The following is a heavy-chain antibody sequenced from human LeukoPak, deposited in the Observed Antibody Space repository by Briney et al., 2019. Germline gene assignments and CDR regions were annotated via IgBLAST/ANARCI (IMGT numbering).Heavy chain of an antibody. CDR1: GGTFSSYA. Sequence: GASVKVSCKASGGTFSSYAISWVRQAPGQGLEWMGGIIPIFGTANYAQKFQGRVTITADESTSTAYMELSSLRSEDTAVYYCARGSPYDYVWGSYPHFDYWGQGTLVTVSS. D-gene: IGHD3-16*02. CDR3: ARGSPYDYVWGSYPHFDY. J-gene: IGHJ4*02. CDR2: IIPIFGTA. V-gene: IGHV1-69*13.